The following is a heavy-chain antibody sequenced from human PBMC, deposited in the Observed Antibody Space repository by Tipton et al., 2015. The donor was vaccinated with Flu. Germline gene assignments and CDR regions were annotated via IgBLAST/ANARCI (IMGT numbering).Heavy chain of an antibody. Sequence: QLVQSGGGFVKPGGSLRLSCAASGFTFSKAWMTWVRQAPGKGLEWVGRIKSKSDGGTTDYAAPVKGRVTISRDDSKNTLYLQMNSLKTEDTAMYYCTTDSPMGYCSGGSCYWFDPWGQGTLVTVSS. D-gene: IGHD2-15*01. J-gene: IGHJ5*02. CDR2: IKSKSDGGTT. V-gene: IGHV3-15*01. CDR3: TTDSPMGYCSGGSCYWFDP. CDR1: GFTFSKAW.